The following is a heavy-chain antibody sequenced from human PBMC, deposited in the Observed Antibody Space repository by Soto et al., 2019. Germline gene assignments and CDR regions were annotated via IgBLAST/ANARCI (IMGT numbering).Heavy chain of an antibody. CDR2: IIPIFGTA. CDR1: GGTFSSYA. V-gene: IGHV1-69*13. Sequence: ASVKVSCKASGGTFSSYAISWVRQAPGQGLEWMGGIIPIFGTANYAQKSQGRVTITADESTSTAYMELSSLRSEDTAVYYCARDAYQVDSSSWYTRLDYWGQGTLVTVSS. D-gene: IGHD6-13*01. CDR3: ARDAYQVDSSSWYTRLDY. J-gene: IGHJ4*02.